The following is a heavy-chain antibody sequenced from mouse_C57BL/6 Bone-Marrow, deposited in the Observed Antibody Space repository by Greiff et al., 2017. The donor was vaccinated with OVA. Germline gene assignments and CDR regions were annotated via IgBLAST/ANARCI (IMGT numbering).Heavy chain of an antibody. V-gene: IGHV1-59*01. CDR2: IDPSDSYT. D-gene: IGHD2-3*01. J-gene: IGHJ3*01. CDR1: GYTFTSYW. Sequence: QVQLQQPGAELVRPGTSVKLSCKASGYTFTSYWMHWVKQRPGQGLEWTGVIDPSDSYTNYNQNFKGKATLTVDTSSSTAYMHLSSLTSEDAAVYYCTRDGYYPFADWGQGTLVTVSA. CDR3: TRDGYYPFAD.